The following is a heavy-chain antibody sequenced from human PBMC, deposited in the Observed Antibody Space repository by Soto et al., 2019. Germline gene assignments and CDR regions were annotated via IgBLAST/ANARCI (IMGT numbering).Heavy chain of an antibody. J-gene: IGHJ4*02. Sequence: SETLSLTCTVSGGSISSYYWSWIRQPPGKGLEWIGYIYYSGSTNYNPSLKSRVTISVDMSKNQFSLKLSSVTAADTAVYYCARDLDYYGSGSYYNYFDYWGQGTLVTVSS. CDR2: IYYSGST. CDR3: ARDLDYYGSGSYYNYFDY. D-gene: IGHD3-10*01. CDR1: GGSISSYY. V-gene: IGHV4-59*01.